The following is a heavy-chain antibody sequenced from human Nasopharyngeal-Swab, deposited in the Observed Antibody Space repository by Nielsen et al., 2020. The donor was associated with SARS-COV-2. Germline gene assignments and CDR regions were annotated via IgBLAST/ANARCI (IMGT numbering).Heavy chain of an antibody. D-gene: IGHD4-17*01. J-gene: IGHJ4*02. CDR3: ARDIYGDYVGY. Sequence: WVRQAPGQGLEGMGGIIPIFGTANYAQKFQGRVTITAEESTSTAYMELGSLRSEDTAVCYCARDIYGDYVGYWGQGTLVTVSS. CDR2: IIPIFGTA. V-gene: IGHV1-69*01.